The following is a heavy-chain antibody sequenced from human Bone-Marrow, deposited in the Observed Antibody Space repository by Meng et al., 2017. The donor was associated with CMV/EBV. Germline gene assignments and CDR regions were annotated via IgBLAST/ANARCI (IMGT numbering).Heavy chain of an antibody. J-gene: IGHJ4*02. Sequence: GESLKISCAASGFTFDDYTMHWVRQAPGKGLEWVSLISWDGGTTYYADSVKGRFTISRDNAKNSLYLQMNSLRAEDTAVYYCARDRDDSSSSDYWGQGTLVTVSS. D-gene: IGHD6-6*01. CDR3: ARDRDDSSSSDY. CDR2: ISWDGGTT. CDR1: GFTFDDYT. V-gene: IGHV3-43*01.